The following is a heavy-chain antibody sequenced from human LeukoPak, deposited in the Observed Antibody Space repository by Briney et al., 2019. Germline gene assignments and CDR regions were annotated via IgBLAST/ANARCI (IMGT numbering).Heavy chain of an antibody. J-gene: IGHJ4*02. CDR3: ASLRGSGSHYVAPNTLDY. V-gene: IGHV3-48*03. CDR2: VSSVGSTV. Sequence: GGSLRLSCAASGFTFSSYEMNWVRQAPGKGLEWFSYVSSVGSTVYYADSVKGRFTISRDNAKNSLYLQMNSLRAEDTAVYYCASLRGSGSHYVAPNTLDYWGQGTLVTVSS. CDR1: GFTFSSYE. D-gene: IGHD1-26*01.